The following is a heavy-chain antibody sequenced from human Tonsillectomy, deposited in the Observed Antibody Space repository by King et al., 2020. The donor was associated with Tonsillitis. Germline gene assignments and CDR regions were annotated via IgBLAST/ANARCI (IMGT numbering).Heavy chain of an antibody. CDR3: ARGYCSGVNCYYFYALDV. CDR2: IDPSDSYT. Sequence: QQVQSGAEVKKPGESLRISCKGSGYSFTSHWISWVRQMPGKGLEWMGRIDPSDSYTNYSPSLQGHVSISVDKSFTTAYLQWSSLKASDTAMYYCARGYCSGVNCYYFYALDVWGQGTTVTVSS. D-gene: IGHD2-15*01. CDR1: GYSFTSHW. J-gene: IGHJ6*02. V-gene: IGHV5-10-1*03.